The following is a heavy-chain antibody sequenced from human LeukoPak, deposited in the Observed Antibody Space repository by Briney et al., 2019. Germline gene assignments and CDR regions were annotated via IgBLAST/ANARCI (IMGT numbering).Heavy chain of an antibody. CDR2: ISWNSGSI. J-gene: IGHJ6*02. CDR1: GFTFDDYA. Sequence: PGGSLRLSCAASGFTFDDYAMHWVRQAPGKGLEWVSGISWNSGSIGYADSVKGRFTISRDNAKNSLYLQMNSLRPEDTALYYCAKDVGRNYYYGMDVWGQGTTVTVSS. CDR3: AKDVGRNYYYGMDV. V-gene: IGHV3-9*01.